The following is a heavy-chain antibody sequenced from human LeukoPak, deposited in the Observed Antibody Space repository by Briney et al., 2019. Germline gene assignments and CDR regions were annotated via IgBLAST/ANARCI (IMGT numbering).Heavy chain of an antibody. CDR1: GFIFTNAW. D-gene: IGHD6-19*01. Sequence: GGSLRLSCAASGFIFTNAWMNWVRQAPGKGLEWVGRIKSRNDGETRDYAAPVEGRFTISRDDSKKMLYLQMNSLRSEDTGIYYCTGDGWGWGQGTLVTVSS. V-gene: IGHV3-15*01. CDR3: TGDGWG. J-gene: IGHJ4*02. CDR2: IKSRNDGETR.